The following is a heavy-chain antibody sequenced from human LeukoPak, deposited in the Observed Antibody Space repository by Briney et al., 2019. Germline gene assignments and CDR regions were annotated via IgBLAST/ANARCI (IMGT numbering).Heavy chain of an antibody. D-gene: IGHD4-17*01. CDR1: GYTFTSYW. J-gene: IGHJ4*02. V-gene: IGHV5-51*01. CDR3: ARLLGRLNTVTTLAYDY. Sequence: KVSCKASGYTFTSYWIGWVRQMPGKGLEWMGIIWPGDSDTRYSPSFQGQVTISADKSISTAYLQWSSLRASDTAMYYCARLLGRLNTVTTLAYDYWGQGTLVTVSS. CDR2: IWPGDSDT.